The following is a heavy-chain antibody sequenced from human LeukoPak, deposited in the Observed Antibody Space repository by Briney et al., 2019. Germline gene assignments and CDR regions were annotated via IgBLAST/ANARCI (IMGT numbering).Heavy chain of an antibody. D-gene: IGHD6-13*01. CDR2: IYYSGST. CDR3: ARNIAAAGKFDY. J-gene: IGHJ4*02. V-gene: IGHV4-59*01. CDR1: GGSISNYY. Sequence: PSQTLSLTCTVSGGSISNYYWSWIRQPPGKGLEWIGYIYYSGSTNYNPSLKSRVTISVDTSKNQFSLKLSSVTAADTAVYYCARNIAAAGKFDYWGQGTLVTVSS.